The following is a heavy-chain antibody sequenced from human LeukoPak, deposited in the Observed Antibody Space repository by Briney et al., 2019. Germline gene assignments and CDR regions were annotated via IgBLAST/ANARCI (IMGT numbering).Heavy chain of an antibody. Sequence: GGSLRLSCAASGFTFSSYWMHWVRQAPGKGLEWVSAISGSGGSTYYADSVKGRFTISRDNSKNTLYLQMNSLKTEDTAEYYRTTSYDSSGSWGQGTLVTVSS. CDR2: ISGSGGST. CDR1: GFTFSSYW. V-gene: IGHV3-23*01. J-gene: IGHJ1*01. CDR3: TTSYDSSGS. D-gene: IGHD3-22*01.